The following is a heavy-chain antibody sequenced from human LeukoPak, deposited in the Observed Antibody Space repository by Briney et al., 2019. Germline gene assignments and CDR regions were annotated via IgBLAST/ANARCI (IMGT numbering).Heavy chain of an antibody. CDR3: AKDRGSGSYYSYFDY. CDR2: IRYDGSNK. V-gene: IGHV3-30*02. Sequence: GGSLRLSCAASGFTFSSYGMHWVRQAPGKGLEWVAFIRYDGSNKYYADSVKGRFTISRDNSKNTLYLQMNSLRAEDTAVYYCAKDRGSGSYYSYFDYWGQGTLVTVSS. J-gene: IGHJ4*02. D-gene: IGHD1-26*01. CDR1: GFTFSSYG.